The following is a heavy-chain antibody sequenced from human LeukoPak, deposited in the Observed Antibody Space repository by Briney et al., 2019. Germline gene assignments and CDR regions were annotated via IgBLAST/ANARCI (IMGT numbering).Heavy chain of an antibody. CDR3: ATRLRAAAGTFPFDY. Sequence: GASVKVSCKASGYTFTSYGISWVRQAPGQGLEWMGWISAYNGNTNYAQKLQGRVTMTTDTSTSTAYMELRSLRSDDTAVYYCATRLRAAAGTFPFDYWGQGTLVTVSS. V-gene: IGHV1-18*01. CDR2: ISAYNGNT. D-gene: IGHD6-13*01. J-gene: IGHJ4*02. CDR1: GYTFTSYG.